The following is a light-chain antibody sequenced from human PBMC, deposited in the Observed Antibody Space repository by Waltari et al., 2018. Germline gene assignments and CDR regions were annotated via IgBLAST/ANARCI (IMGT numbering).Light chain of an antibody. CDR1: QSLLYHANDKNY. J-gene: IGKJ1*01. V-gene: IGKV4-1*01. CDR3: QQYYSRRT. CDR2: WAA. Sequence: DIVLTQSPESLAVSLGERATTNSNSRQSLLYHANDKNYLAWYQQKPGQPPKLLIYWAATRQSGVPDRFSGSGSGTDFTLTISSLQAEDVAVYYCQQYYSRRTFGQGTKLEIK.